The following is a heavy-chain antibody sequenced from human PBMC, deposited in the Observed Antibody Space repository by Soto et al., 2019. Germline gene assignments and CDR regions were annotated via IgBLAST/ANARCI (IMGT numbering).Heavy chain of an antibody. D-gene: IGHD3-22*01. CDR2: IYWDDDK. V-gene: IGHV2-5*02. J-gene: IGHJ1*01. Sequence: QITLKESGPTLVKPTQTLTLTCTFSGFSLSTSGVGVGWIRQPPGKALEWLALIYWDDDKRYSPSLKSRLTITKVTYKXXVXLXXTNMDPVDTATYYCAHSSHYYDSSGYYAAGEYFQHWGQGTLVTVSS. CDR3: AHSSHYYDSSGYYAAGEYFQH. CDR1: GFSLSTSGVG.